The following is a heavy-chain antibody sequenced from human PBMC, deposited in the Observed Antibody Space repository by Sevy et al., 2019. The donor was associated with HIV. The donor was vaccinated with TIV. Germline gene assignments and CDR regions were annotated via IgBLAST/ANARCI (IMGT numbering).Heavy chain of an antibody. CDR3: ARGSTSWYDY. Sequence: DTVKVSCKASGYTFTTYNIVWVRQAPRQGLERQAWMSPYNGNKNYAQRVQGRVTMTTDTFTDTAFLELRSMEFDDTASYYCARGSTSWYDYWGQGTLVTVSS. J-gene: IGHJ4*02. CDR2: MSPYNGNK. V-gene: IGHV1-18*01. CDR1: GYTFTTYN. D-gene: IGHD2-8*01.